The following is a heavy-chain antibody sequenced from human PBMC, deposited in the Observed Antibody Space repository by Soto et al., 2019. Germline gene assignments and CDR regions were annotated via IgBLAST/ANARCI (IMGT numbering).Heavy chain of an antibody. Sequence: PGGSLRLSCAASGFTFTRYSMNWVRQAPGKGLEWVSSISSTTNYIYYGDSMKGRFTISRDNAKNSLYLEMNSLRAGDTAVYYCARESEDLTSSFDYWGQGTLVTVSS. CDR3: ARESEDLTSSFDY. CDR2: ISSTTNYI. V-gene: IGHV3-21*06. CDR1: GFTFTRYS. J-gene: IGHJ4*02.